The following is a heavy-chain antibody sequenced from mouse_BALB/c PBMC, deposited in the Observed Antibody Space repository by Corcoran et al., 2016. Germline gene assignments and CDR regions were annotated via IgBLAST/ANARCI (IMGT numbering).Heavy chain of an antibody. V-gene: IGHV1-18*01. D-gene: IGHD2-4*01. CDR1: GYSFTGYT. CDR3: ARMRASDYGGWYFDV. CDR2: INPYNGGT. Sequence: EVQLQQSGPELAKPGASMKISCKASGYSFTGYTMKWVKQSHGKNLEWIGLINPYNGGTSYNQKFKGKATLTVDKSSSTAYMELLSLTSEDSAVYYCARMRASDYGGWYFDVWGAGTTVTVSS. J-gene: IGHJ1*01.